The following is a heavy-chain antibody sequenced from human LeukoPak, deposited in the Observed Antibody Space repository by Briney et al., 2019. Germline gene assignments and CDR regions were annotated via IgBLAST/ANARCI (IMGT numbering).Heavy chain of an antibody. CDR2: IYSGGNT. CDR1: GFTVSNNY. J-gene: IGHJ4*02. D-gene: IGHD5-12*01. CDR3: AITSSGYDYYFDY. V-gene: IGHV3-53*01. Sequence: GGSLRLSCAASGFTVSNNYMSWVRQAPGKGLEWVSVIYSGGNTDYADSVKGRFTISRDNSKNTLYLQMNSLRAEDTAVYYCAITSSGYDYYFDYWGQGTLVTVSS.